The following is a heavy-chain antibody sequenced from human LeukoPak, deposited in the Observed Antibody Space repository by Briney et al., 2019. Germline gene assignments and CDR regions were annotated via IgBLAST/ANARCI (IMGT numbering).Heavy chain of an antibody. CDR1: GYTFTSYY. D-gene: IGHD2-2*02. V-gene: IGHV1-18*04. Sequence: ASVKVSCKASGYTFTSYYMHWVRQAPGQGLEWMGWISAYNGNTNYAQKLQGRVTMTTDTSTSTAYMELRSLRSDDTAVYYCARDPDRGYCSSTSCYMDAFDIWGQGTMVTVSS. J-gene: IGHJ3*02. CDR3: ARDPDRGYCSSTSCYMDAFDI. CDR2: ISAYNGNT.